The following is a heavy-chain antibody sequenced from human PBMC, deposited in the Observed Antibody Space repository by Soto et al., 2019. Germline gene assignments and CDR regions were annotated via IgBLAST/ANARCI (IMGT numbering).Heavy chain of an antibody. CDR2: ISYDGSNK. CDR1: GFTFSSYA. V-gene: IGHV3-30-3*01. Sequence: QVQLVESGGGVVQPGRSLRLSCAASGFTFSSYAMHWVRQAPGKGLEWVAVISYDGSNKYYAGFVKGRYTNSRDNSKNTLCLQMNSQRAEDTAVYYCARDLARWLLPGNGMDVWGQGTTVTVSS. J-gene: IGHJ6*02. CDR3: ARDLARWLLPGNGMDV. D-gene: IGHD6-19*01.